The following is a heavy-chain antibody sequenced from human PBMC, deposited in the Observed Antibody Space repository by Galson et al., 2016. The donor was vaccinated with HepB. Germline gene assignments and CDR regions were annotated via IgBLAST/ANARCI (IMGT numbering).Heavy chain of an antibody. Sequence: ETLSLTCTVSGGSITTNFWSWIRQPADQELEWIGRIFSTGRTNYNPSLTTRVTMSVDTSKSQFSLKLTSVTAADTAIYYCVRVSSWGHTFFDSWGQGSWSPCPQ. CDR2: IFSTGRT. J-gene: IGHJ4*02. V-gene: IGHV4-4*07. CDR3: VRVSSWGHTFFDS. CDR1: GGSITTNF. D-gene: IGHD1-26*01.